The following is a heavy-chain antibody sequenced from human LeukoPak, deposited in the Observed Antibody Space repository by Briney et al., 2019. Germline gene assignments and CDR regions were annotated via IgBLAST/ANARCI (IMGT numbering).Heavy chain of an antibody. D-gene: IGHD6-19*01. J-gene: IGHJ4*02. CDR3: ARDLPTGSSGWYLGY. V-gene: IGHV3-48*02. CDR2: IISSSSTI. Sequence: GGSLRLSCAASGFTFSSYSMNWVRQAPGKGLEWVSYIISSSSTIYYAHSVKGRFTISRDNAKNSLYLQMNSLRDDDTAVYYCARDLPTGSSGWYLGYWGQGTLVTVSS. CDR1: GFTFSSYS.